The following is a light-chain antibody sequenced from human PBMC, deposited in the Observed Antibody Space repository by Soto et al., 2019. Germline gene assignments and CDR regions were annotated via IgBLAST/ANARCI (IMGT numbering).Light chain of an antibody. V-gene: IGLV2-14*03. CDR2: EVS. CDR1: SSDVGAYNY. Sequence: QPVLTQPASVSGSPGQSITISCTGTSSDVGAYNYVSWYQQHPGKAPKLIIYEVSDRPSGVSNRFSGSKSGNTASLTISGLQAEDEADYYCSSFAGSRVLVLGGGTQLTVL. CDR3: SSFAGSRVLV. J-gene: IGLJ2*01.